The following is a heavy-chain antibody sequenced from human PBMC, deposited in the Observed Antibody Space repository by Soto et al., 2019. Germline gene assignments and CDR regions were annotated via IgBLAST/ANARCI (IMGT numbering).Heavy chain of an antibody. CDR1: GGAFGRYS. V-gene: IGHV1-69*13. J-gene: IGHJ4*02. CDR3: ARGDEMTAVTIFEY. D-gene: IGHD4-17*01. Sequence: SVKVSCKASGGAFGRYSVSWVRQAPGQGLEWIGGVIPVFNTSNYSLKFQGRVAIFADLSTSTVFMKLRSLRSEDTALYYCARGDEMTAVTIFEYWGQGTLVTVSS. CDR2: VIPVFNTS.